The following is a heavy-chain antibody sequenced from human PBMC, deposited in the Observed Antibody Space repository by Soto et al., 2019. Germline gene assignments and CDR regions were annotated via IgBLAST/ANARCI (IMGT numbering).Heavy chain of an antibody. J-gene: IGHJ4*02. CDR1: GGTISTNV. CDR3: ATVARYCSGGSCYPDD. V-gene: IGHV1-69*06. D-gene: IGHD2-15*01. CDR2: IMPIFAAP. Sequence: QVQLMQSGAEVKKPGSSVKVSCKASGGTISTNVISWVRQAPGQGLEWMGEIMPIFAAPNNAQKFQGRRTITADTSTTTVYMELSSLTSEDTAVYFCATVARYCSGGSCYPDDWGQGTLVIVSS.